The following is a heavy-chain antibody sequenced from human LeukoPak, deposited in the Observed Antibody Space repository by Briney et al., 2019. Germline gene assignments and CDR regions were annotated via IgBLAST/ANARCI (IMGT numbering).Heavy chain of an antibody. D-gene: IGHD6-19*01. CDR2: ISGSGGST. V-gene: IGHV3-23*01. CDR1: GFTFSSYA. J-gene: IGHJ4*02. CDR3: AKDPLSSGWYGRTYYFDY. Sequence: PGGSLRLSCAASGFTFSSYAMSWVRQAPGKGLEWVSVISGSGGSTYYADSVKGRFTISRDNSKHTLYLQMNSLRAEDTAVYYCAKDPLSSGWYGRTYYFDYWGQGTPVTVSS.